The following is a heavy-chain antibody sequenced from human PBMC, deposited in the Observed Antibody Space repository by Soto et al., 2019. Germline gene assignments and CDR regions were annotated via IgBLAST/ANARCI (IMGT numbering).Heavy chain of an antibody. CDR3: ASPIAARPGYYYGMDV. V-gene: IGHV1-69*01. CDR1: GGTFSSYA. D-gene: IGHD6-6*01. J-gene: IGHJ6*02. Sequence: QVQLVQSGAEVKKPGASVKVSCKASGGTFSSYAISWVRQAPGQGLEWMGGIIPIFGTANYAQKFQGRVTITADESTSTAYIELSSLRSEDTAVYYCASPIAARPGYYYGMDVWGQGTTVTVSS. CDR2: IIPIFGTA.